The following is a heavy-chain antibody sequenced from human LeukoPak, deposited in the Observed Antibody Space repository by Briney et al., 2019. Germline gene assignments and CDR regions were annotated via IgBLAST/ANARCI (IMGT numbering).Heavy chain of an antibody. CDR1: GFTFSTYA. Sequence: PGGSLRLSCAASGFTFSTYAMSWVRQAPGKGLGGVSAISGCGDSRSYADSVKGRLTISSDNSKNTLYLQMNSLRAEGPAIYYCAKESGSYYGNFDYWGQGTLVTASS. V-gene: IGHV3-23*01. CDR3: AKESGSYYGNFDY. D-gene: IGHD1-26*01. CDR2: ISGCGDSR. J-gene: IGHJ4*02.